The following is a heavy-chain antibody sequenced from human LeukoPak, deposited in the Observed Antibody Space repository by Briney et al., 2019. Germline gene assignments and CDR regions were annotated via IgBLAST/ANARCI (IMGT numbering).Heavy chain of an antibody. Sequence: GGSLRLSCAASGFTFSSYGMHWVRQAPGKGLEWVAFIRYDGSKINYADSVKGRFAISRDNSENTLYLQMNSLRAEDTAVYYCAKGGRAYYDFWSGLDGFDIWGQGTMVTVSS. CDR1: GFTFSSYG. CDR3: AKGGRAYYDFWSGLDGFDI. CDR2: IRYDGSKI. J-gene: IGHJ3*02. V-gene: IGHV3-30*02. D-gene: IGHD3-3*01.